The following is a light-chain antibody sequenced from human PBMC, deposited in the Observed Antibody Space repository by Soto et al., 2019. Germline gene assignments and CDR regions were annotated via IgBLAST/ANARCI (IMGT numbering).Light chain of an antibody. J-gene: IGLJ2*01. Sequence: QSVLTQPPSASGTPGQRVTISCSGSSSNIGSNTVNWYQQLPGTAPKLIIYEVTKRPSGVPNRFSGSKSGNTASLTISGLLAEDEADYHCCSFAGGSTYVVFGGGTKLTVL. V-gene: IGLV1-44*01. CDR1: SSNIGSNT. CDR2: EVT. CDR3: CSFAGGSTYVV.